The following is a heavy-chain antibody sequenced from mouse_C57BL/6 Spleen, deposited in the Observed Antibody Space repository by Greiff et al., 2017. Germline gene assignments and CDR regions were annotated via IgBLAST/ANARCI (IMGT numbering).Heavy chain of an antibody. D-gene: IGHD1-1*01. J-gene: IGHJ2*01. CDR3: ASEVTTVPFDY. CDR1: GFSLTSYG. V-gene: IGHV2-6*01. Sequence: QVQLQQSGPGLVAPSQSLSITCTVSGFSLTSYGVDWVRQSPGKGLEWLGVIWGVGSTNYNSALKSRLSISKDNSKSQVFLKMNSLQTDDTAMYYCASEVTTVPFDYWGQGTTLTVSS. CDR2: IWGVGST.